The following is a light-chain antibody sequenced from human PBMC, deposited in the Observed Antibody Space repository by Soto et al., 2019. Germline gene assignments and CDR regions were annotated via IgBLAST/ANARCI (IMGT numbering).Light chain of an antibody. Sequence: QSVLTQPDSVYGSPGQAITISCTGTSSDVGYYNYVSWYQQHPGNAPKLIIYEVSNRLAGVSNRFSGSKSGNTASLTISGLQAEDEADYYCSSYTSSSTLDVFGIGT. J-gene: IGLJ1*01. V-gene: IGLV2-14*01. CDR2: EVS. CDR1: SSDVGYYNY. CDR3: SSYTSSSTLDV.